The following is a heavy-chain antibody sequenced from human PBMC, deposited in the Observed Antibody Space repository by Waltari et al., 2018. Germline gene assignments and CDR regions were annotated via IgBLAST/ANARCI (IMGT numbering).Heavy chain of an antibody. D-gene: IGHD6-13*01. CDR1: GGSIRRTSFY. Sequence: QLLLQESGPGLLKPSETLSLPCSVSGGSIRRTSFYWAWIRQPPGKGLEWIGSTYYSGDGYFNPSLESRVTISVDTSKNQFSLNLASLTAKDTAVYYCARQEGQQLVLYDHWGQGVLVTVSS. V-gene: IGHV4-39*01. CDR3: ARQEGQQLVLYDH. J-gene: IGHJ4*02. CDR2: TYYSGDG.